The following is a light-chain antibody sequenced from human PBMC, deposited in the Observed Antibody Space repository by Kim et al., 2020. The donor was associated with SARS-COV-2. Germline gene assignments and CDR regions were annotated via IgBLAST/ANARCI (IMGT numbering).Light chain of an antibody. J-gene: IGKJ1*01. CDR1: QTVTSNY. Sequence: SPGKRATLSSRASQTVTSNYLAWYQQKPGQAPRLLIYGASSRATGIPDRFSGSGSGTDFTLTISRLEPEDFAVYYCQQYGSSPATFGQGTKVDIK. V-gene: IGKV3-20*01. CDR3: QQYGSSPAT. CDR2: GAS.